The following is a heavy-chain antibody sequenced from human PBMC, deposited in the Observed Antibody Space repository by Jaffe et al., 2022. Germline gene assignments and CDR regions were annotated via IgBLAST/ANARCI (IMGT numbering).Heavy chain of an antibody. CDR3: ARGTLVDTAMVMVWYFDL. Sequence: QVQLQESGPGLVKPSETLSLTCTVSGGSISSYYWSWIRQPPGKGLEWIGYIYYSGSTNYNPSLKSRVTISVDTSKNQFSLKLSSVTAADTAVYYCARGTLVDTAMVMVWYFDLWGRGTLVTVSS. J-gene: IGHJ2*01. V-gene: IGHV4-59*01. CDR2: IYYSGST. D-gene: IGHD5-18*01. CDR1: GGSISSYY.